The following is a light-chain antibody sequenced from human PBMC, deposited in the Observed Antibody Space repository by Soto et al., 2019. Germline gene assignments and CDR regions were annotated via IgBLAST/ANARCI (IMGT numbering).Light chain of an antibody. V-gene: IGKV1-39*01. Sequence: DIQMTQSPSSLSASVGDRVTITCRASQSISSYLNWYQQKPGKAPKLLIYAASSLQSGVPSRFSGSGSGTDFTLTISSLQPEDFAIYYCQQYTDWPRTFGQGTKVEIK. CDR2: AAS. J-gene: IGKJ1*01. CDR3: QQYTDWPRT. CDR1: QSISSY.